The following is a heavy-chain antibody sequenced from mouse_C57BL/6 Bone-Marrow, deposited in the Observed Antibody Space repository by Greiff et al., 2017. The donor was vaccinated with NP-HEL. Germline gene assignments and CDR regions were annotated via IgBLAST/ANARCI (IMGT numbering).Heavy chain of an antibody. J-gene: IGHJ2*01. D-gene: IGHD2-4*01. CDR3: ARFGIYYDYDVYFDY. V-gene: IGHV1-50*01. Sequence: VQLQQPGAELVKPGASVKLSCKASGYTFTSYWMQWVKQRPGQGLEWIGEIDPSDSYTNYNQKFKGKATLTVDTSSSTAYMQLSSLTSEDSAVYYCARFGIYYDYDVYFDYWGQGTTLTVSS. CDR1: GYTFTSYW. CDR2: IDPSDSYT.